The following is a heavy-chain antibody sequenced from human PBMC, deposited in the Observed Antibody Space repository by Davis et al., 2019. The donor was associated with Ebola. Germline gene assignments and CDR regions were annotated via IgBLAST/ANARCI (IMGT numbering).Heavy chain of an antibody. J-gene: IGHJ4*02. CDR3: ARSSIVEGPSAPSDY. V-gene: IGHV4-31*03. CDR2: MYYDGST. D-gene: IGHD2-2*01. Sequence: SETLSLTCTVSGGSLATRGYPRGSFCNHPGKGLEWIGNMYYDGSTFYNPSLQIRTSISADSSKNQFSLRLTSVTAADTAIYYCARSSIVEGPSAPSDYWGPGTLVTVSS. CDR1: GGSLATRGYP.